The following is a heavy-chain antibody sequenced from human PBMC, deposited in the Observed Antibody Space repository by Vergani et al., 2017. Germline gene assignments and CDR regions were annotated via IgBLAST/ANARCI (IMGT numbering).Heavy chain of an antibody. V-gene: IGHV4-34*01. J-gene: IGHJ6*03. CDR1: GGSFSGYY. Sequence: QVQLQQWGAGLLKPSETLSLTCAVYGGSFSGYYWSWIRQPPGKGLEWIGEINHSGSTNYNPSLKSRVTISVDTSKNQFSLKLSSVTAADTAVYYCARVLPTTVPAARPPSIDYYMDVWGKGTTVTVSS. CDR3: ARVLPTTVPAARPPSIDYYMDV. D-gene: IGHD2-2*01. CDR2: INHSGST.